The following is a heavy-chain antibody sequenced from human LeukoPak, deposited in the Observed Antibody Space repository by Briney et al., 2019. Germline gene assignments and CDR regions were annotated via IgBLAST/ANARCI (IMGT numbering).Heavy chain of an antibody. D-gene: IGHD2-15*01. Sequence: PGGSLRLSCAASGFTLSSYDMSWVRQAPGKGLEWVSAISGSGGSTYYADSVRRRFTISRDNSKNTLYPQMNSLRAEDTAVYYWAKGIRERVAVHCYFDYWGQGTLVTVSS. CDR1: GFTLSSYD. V-gene: IGHV3-23*01. CDR3: AKGIRERVAVHCYFDY. J-gene: IGHJ4*02. CDR2: ISGSGGST.